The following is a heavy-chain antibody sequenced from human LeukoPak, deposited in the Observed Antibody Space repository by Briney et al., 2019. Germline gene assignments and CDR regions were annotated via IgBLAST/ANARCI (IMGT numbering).Heavy chain of an antibody. D-gene: IGHD3-10*01. CDR1: GGSIGNYS. V-gene: IGHV4-39*07. CDR2: IFYSGST. Sequence: SETLSLTCTVSGGSIGNYSWGWIRQPPGKGLEWIGNIFYSGSTYYSPSVKSRVTISLDTSRNQFSLKLNSVTAADTAVYYCAKSNGYGLVDIWGQGTMVTVSS. CDR3: AKSNGYGLVDI. J-gene: IGHJ3*02.